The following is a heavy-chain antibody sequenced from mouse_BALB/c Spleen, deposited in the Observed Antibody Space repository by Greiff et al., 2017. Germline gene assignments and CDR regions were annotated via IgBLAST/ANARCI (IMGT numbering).Heavy chain of an antibody. CDR2: ISDGGSYT. J-gene: IGHJ3*01. D-gene: IGHD3-1*01. V-gene: IGHV5-4*02. Sequence: EVMLVESGGGLVKPGGSLKLSCAASGFTFSDYYMYWVRQTPEKRLEWVATISDGGSYTYYPDSVKGRFTISRDNAKNNLYLQMSSLKSEDTAMYYCASSSGYEAWFAYWGQGTLVTVSA. CDR1: GFTFSDYY. CDR3: ASSSGYEAWFAY.